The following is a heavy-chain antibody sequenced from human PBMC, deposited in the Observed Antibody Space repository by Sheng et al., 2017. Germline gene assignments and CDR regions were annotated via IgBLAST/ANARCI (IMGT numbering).Heavy chain of an antibody. CDR3: ARYCGGDCSHDAFDI. J-gene: IGHJ3*02. V-gene: IGHV3-48*03. CDR1: GFTFSSYE. D-gene: IGHD2-21*01. Sequence: PGGSLRLSCAASGFTFSSYEMNWVRQAPGKGLEWVSYISSSGSTIYYADSVKGRFTISRDNAKNSLYLQMNSLRAEDTAVYYCARYCGGDCSHDAFDIWGQGTIGRPSL. CDR2: ISSSGSTI.